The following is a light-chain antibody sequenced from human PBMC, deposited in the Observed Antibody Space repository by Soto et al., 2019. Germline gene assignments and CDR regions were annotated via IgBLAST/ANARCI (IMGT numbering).Light chain of an antibody. CDR1: QRVSPN. CDR2: GAS. CDR3: QQYYDWPS. Sequence: EILMTQSPATLSLSPGERATLSCRASQRVSPNIAWYQQRPGQAPSLLIYGASTRATGIPGRFSGSGSGTEFTLTISSLQSEDFALYYCQQYYDWPSFGQGTKVDIK. J-gene: IGKJ1*01. V-gene: IGKV3-15*01.